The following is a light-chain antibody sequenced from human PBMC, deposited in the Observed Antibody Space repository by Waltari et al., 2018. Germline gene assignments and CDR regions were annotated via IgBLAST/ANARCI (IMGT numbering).Light chain of an antibody. Sequence: DVVLTPSPDSLSVSLGERATINCKSSPSILSSSNNKNFLDWYQHKAGHPPKLLFSWASTRESGVPDRFSASGSGSDITLTISSLQAEDVAVYFCQQYFTFPGTFGPGTKVDI. V-gene: IGKV4-1*01. J-gene: IGKJ3*01. CDR1: PSILSSSNNKNF. CDR3: QQYFTFPGT. CDR2: WAS.